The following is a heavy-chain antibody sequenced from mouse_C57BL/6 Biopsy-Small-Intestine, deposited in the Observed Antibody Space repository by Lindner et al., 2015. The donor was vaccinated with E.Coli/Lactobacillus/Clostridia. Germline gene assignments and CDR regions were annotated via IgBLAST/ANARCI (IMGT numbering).Heavy chain of an antibody. J-gene: IGHJ3*01. Sequence: VQLQESGPELVKPGASVKMSCKASGYSFTDYNMHWVKQGHGKSLEWIGYIDPYNGATGYNQKFKDKATLTVDKSSSIAYMQLNSLTSEDSAVYYCASYDYAWGQGTLVTVSA. CDR2: IDPYNGAT. V-gene: IGHV1S135*01. D-gene: IGHD2-4*01. CDR1: GYSFTDYN. CDR3: ASYDYA.